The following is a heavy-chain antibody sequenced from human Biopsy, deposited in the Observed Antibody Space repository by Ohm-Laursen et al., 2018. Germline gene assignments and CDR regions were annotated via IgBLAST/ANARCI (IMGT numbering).Heavy chain of an antibody. CDR2: ISFTGTSS. Sequence: SLRLSCAAAGFTFSAYEMNWVRQAPGKGLEWVSYISFTGTSSYYADSVKGRFTISRDNAKNRLYLQMNSLRAKDSALYYCARDLSGKDDYWGQGTLVTVSS. J-gene: IGHJ4*02. D-gene: IGHD1-20*01. CDR3: ARDLSGKDDY. V-gene: IGHV3-48*03. CDR1: GFTFSAYE.